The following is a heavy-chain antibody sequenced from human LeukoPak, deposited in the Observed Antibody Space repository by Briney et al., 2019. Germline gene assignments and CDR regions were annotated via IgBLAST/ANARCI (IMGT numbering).Heavy chain of an antibody. J-gene: IGHJ4*02. CDR3: ARLAGEYFDY. V-gene: IGHV3-21*01. CDR2: ISSSSSYI. D-gene: IGHD3-3*02. CDR1: GFTFRNYT. Sequence: GGSLRLSCAASGFTFRNYTINWVRQAPGKGLEWVSSISSSSSYIYYADSVKGRFTISRDNAKNSLYLQMNSLRAEDTAVYYCARLAGEYFDYWGQGTLVTVSS.